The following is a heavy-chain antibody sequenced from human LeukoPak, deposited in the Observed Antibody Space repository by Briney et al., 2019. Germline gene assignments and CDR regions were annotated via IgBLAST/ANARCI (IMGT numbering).Heavy chain of an antibody. CDR1: GGSFSGYY. J-gene: IGHJ4*02. V-gene: IGHV4-34*01. D-gene: IGHD6-19*01. CDR2: INHSGST. CDR3: ALTGIAVAGDYFDY. Sequence: SETLSLTCAVYGGSFSGYYWSWIRQPPGEGVEWIGEINHSGSTNYNPSLKSRVTISVDTSKNQFSLKLSSVTAADTAVYYCALTGIAVAGDYFDYWGQGTLVTVSS.